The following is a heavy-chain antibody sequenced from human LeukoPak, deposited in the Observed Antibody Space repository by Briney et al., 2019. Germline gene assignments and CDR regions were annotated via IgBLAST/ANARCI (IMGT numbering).Heavy chain of an antibody. J-gene: IGHJ4*02. CDR1: GGSISSYY. V-gene: IGHV4-4*07. CDR3: ARGGSHFDY. CDR2: IYTSGST. D-gene: IGHD1-26*01. Sequence: SETLSLTCTVSGGSISSYYWSWIRQPAGKGLDGIGRIYTSGSTNYNPSLNSRVTMSVDTSKNQFSLRLSSVTAADTAVYYCARGGSHFDYWGQGTLVTVSS.